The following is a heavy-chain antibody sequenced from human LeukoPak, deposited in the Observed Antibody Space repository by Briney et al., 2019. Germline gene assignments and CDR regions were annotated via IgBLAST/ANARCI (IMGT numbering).Heavy chain of an antibody. J-gene: IGHJ4*02. D-gene: IGHD5-24*01. Sequence: PSETLSLTCTVSGGSISSGGYYWSWIRQHPGKGLEWIGYIYYSGSTYYNPSLKSRVTISVDTSKNQFSLKLSSVTAADTAVYYCARGRDGYKSFDYWGQGTLVTVSS. V-gene: IGHV4-31*03. CDR3: ARGRDGYKSFDY. CDR1: GGSISSGGYY. CDR2: IYYSGST.